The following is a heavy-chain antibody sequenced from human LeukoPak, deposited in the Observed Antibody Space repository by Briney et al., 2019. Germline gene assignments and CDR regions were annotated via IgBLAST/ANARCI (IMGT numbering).Heavy chain of an antibody. V-gene: IGHV3-48*02. Sequence: GRSLRLSCAASGFTFSRFGMNWVRQASGKGLEWVSYISSTGSPIYYADSVKGRFTISRDNAKNSLYLQMNSLRDDDTAVYYCAQKGGTDYWGQGTLVTVSS. CDR3: AQKGGTDY. D-gene: IGHD2-15*01. CDR1: GFTFSRFG. CDR2: ISSTGSPI. J-gene: IGHJ4*02.